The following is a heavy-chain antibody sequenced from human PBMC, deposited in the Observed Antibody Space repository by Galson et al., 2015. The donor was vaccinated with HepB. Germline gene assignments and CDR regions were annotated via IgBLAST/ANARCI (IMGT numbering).Heavy chain of an antibody. CDR3: ASFRIPAFDI. CDR1: GGSFSGYY. V-gene: IGHV4-34*01. D-gene: IGHD2-2*02. J-gene: IGHJ3*02. CDR2: INHSGST. Sequence: ETLSLTCTVSGGSFSGYYWSWIRQPPGKGLEWIGEINHSGSTNYNPSLKSRVTISVDTSKNQFSLKLSSVTAADTAVYYCASFRIPAFDIWGQGTMVTVSS.